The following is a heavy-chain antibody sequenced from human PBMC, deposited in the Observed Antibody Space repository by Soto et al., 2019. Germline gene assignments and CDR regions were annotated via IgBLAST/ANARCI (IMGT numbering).Heavy chain of an antibody. J-gene: IGHJ6*02. V-gene: IGHV5-51*01. D-gene: IGHD2-2*01. CDR3: ERNECSSNSFYVLDYYYYGMDV. CDR1: GYSFTSYW. CDR2: IYPGDSDT. Sequence: PGESLKISCKGSGYSFTSYWIGWVRQMPGKGLEWMGIIYPGDSDTRYSPSFQGQVTISADKSISTAYLQWSSLKASDTAMYYCERNECSSNSFYVLDYYYYGMDVWCQGITVNVS.